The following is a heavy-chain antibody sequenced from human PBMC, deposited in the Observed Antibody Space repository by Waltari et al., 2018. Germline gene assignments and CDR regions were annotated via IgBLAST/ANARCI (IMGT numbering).Heavy chain of an antibody. CDR1: SGSISSDY. V-gene: IGHV4-59*08. CDR2: IFDSGNT. CDR3: ARHITFSYDFFAMDV. J-gene: IGHJ6*02. Sequence: QVQLQESGPGLVKPSATLSLTCTVSSGSISSDYWSWSRQPPGKGLEWFVNIFDSGNTNYNPSLKSRVTISLDTSKNQISLKLNSVTAADTAVYYCARHITFSYDFFAMDVWGQGTTVIVSS. D-gene: IGHD3-16*01.